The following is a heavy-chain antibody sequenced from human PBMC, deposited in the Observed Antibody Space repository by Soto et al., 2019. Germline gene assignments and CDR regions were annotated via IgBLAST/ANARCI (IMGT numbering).Heavy chain of an antibody. D-gene: IGHD3-22*01. V-gene: IGHV1-24*01. CDR2: FDPEDGET. CDR3: ATDGPYYYDKSLRNFDY. CDR1: GYTLTELS. Sequence: ASVKVSCKVSGYTLTELSMHWVRQAPGKGLEWMGGFDPEDGETIYAQKFQGRVTMTEDTSTDTAYMELSSLRSEDTAVYYCATDGPYYYDKSLRNFDYWGQGTLVTVSS. J-gene: IGHJ4*02.